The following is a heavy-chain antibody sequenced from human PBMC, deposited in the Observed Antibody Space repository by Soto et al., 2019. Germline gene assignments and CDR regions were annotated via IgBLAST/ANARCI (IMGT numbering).Heavy chain of an antibody. D-gene: IGHD4-17*01. CDR1: GFTFSSYG. J-gene: IGHJ6*02. CDR2: ISYDGSNK. Sequence: PGGSLRLSCAASGFTFSSYGMHWVRQAPGKGLEWVAVISYDGSNKYYADSVKGRFTISRDNSKNTLYLQMNSLRAEDTAVYYCAKEGSPLRVTTPYTYYYYYGMDVWGQGTTVTVSS. CDR3: AKEGSPLRVTTPYTYYYYYGMDV. V-gene: IGHV3-30*18.